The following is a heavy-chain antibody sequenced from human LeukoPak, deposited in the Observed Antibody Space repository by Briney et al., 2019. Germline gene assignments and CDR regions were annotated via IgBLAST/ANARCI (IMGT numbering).Heavy chain of an antibody. CDR2: IYYSGST. CDR3: ASLNDYSNPA. D-gene: IGHD4-11*01. V-gene: IGHV4-59*01. Sequence: SETLSLTCTVSGGSISSYYWSWVRQPPGKGLEWIGYIYYSGSTNYNPSLKSRVTISVDASKNQFSLKLSSVTAADTAVYYCASLNDYSNPAWGQGTLVTVSS. J-gene: IGHJ5*02. CDR1: GGSISSYY.